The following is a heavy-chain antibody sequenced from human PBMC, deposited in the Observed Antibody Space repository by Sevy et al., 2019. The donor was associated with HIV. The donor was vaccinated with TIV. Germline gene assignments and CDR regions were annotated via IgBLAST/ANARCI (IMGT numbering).Heavy chain of an antibody. CDR1: GFTFSGYW. Sequence: GSLRLSCAASGFTFSGYWMHWVRQPPGKGLVWVSRINIDGTTTHYADSVKGRFTISRDNAKNTLYLQMNSLRPEDTAVYYCVRVPGEYYFDYWGQGTLVTVSS. V-gene: IGHV3-74*01. D-gene: IGHD3-10*01. J-gene: IGHJ4*02. CDR3: VRVPGEYYFDY. CDR2: INIDGTTT.